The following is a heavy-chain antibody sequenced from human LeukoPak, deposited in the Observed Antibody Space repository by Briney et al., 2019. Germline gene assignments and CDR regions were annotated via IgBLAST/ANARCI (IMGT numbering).Heavy chain of an antibody. CDR3: AKEYLNKIAAAGY. V-gene: IGHV3-30*18. J-gene: IGHJ4*02. Sequence: PGRSLRLSCAASGFTFSSYGMHWVRQAPGKGLEWVAVISYDGSNKYYADSVKGRFTISRDNSKNTLYLQMNSLRAEDTAVYYCAKEYLNKIAAAGYWGQGTLVTVSS. CDR2: ISYDGSNK. D-gene: IGHD6-13*01. CDR1: GFTFSSYG.